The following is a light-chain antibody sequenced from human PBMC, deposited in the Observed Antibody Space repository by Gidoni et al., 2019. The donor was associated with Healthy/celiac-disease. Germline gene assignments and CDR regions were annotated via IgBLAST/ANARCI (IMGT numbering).Light chain of an antibody. CDR2: KAS. CDR3: QQYNSYPWT. V-gene: IGKV1-5*03. CDR1: QSISSW. Sequence: PMCDSPSTLSASVGDRVTITCRASQSISSWLAWYQQKPGKAPKLLIYKASSLESGVPSRFSGSGSGTEFTLTISSLQPDDFATYYCQQYNSYPWTFGQGTKVEIK. J-gene: IGKJ1*01.